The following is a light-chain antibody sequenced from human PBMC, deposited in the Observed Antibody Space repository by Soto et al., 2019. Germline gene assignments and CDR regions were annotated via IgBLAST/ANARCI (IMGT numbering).Light chain of an antibody. V-gene: IGKV1-9*01. J-gene: IGKJ2*01. CDR1: QGISSY. CDR3: QQLNSYWYT. Sequence: DIQLTQSPSFLSASVGDRVTITCRASQGISSYLAWYQQKPGKAPKLLINGASTLQSGVPSRFSGSGSGTEFTLTLSGLQAEDIGTYYCQQLNSYWYTFGQGTKLEI. CDR2: GAS.